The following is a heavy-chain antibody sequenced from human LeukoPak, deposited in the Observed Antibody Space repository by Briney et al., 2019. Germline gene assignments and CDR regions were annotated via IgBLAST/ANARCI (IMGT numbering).Heavy chain of an antibody. Sequence: GGSLRLSCAASGFTFSSYSMNWVRQAPGKGLEWVSYISSSSTIYYADSVKGRFTISRDNAKNSLYLQMNSLRDEDTAVYYCARDPPIVGAYFDYWGQGTLGTVSS. V-gene: IGHV3-48*02. CDR3: ARDPPIVGAYFDY. CDR2: ISSSSTI. CDR1: GFTFSSYS. D-gene: IGHD1-26*01. J-gene: IGHJ4*02.